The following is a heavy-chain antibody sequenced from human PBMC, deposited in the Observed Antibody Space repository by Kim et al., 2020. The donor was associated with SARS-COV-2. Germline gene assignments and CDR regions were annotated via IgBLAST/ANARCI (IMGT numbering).Heavy chain of an antibody. CDR2: IYHSGST. CDR3: AREMGGFKAARRRLSSFDY. J-gene: IGHJ4*02. V-gene: IGHV4-4*02. Sequence: SETLSLTCAVSGGSISSSNWWSWVRQPPGKGLEWIGEIYHSGSTNYNPSLKSRVTISVDKSKNQFSLKLSSVTAADTAVYYCAREMGGFKAARRRLSSFDYWGQGTLVTVSS. D-gene: IGHD6-6*01. CDR1: GGSISSSNW.